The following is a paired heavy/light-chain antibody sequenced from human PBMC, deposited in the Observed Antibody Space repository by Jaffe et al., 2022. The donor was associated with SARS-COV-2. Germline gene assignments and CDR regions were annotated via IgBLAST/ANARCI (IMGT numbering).Heavy chain of an antibody. D-gene: IGHD1-1*01. Sequence: EEQLVESGGALVQPGGSLGLFCAASGFSFSSYAMNWVRQVPGKGLEWLAGVSDSGDTTYYADSVKGRFTIFRDNSKNTLFLLMSNLRVDDTAFYYCVRGGCTTGFCSYWALWGQGTLVTVSS. CDR1: GFSFSSYA. CDR3: VRGGCTTGFCSYWAL. J-gene: IGHJ1*01. CDR2: VSDSGDTT. V-gene: IGHV3-23*04.
Light chain of an antibody. CDR2: DVS. J-gene: IGKJ4*01. Sequence: EIILTQSPATLSLSPGERATLSCRASQDVGSYLVWYQHKPGQAPRLLIYDVSNRATGIPARFSGSGSGTDFTLTISSLEPEDCAIYYCQHRKIWPISFGGGTKVEIK. CDR3: QHRKIWPIS. V-gene: IGKV3-11*01. CDR1: QDVGSY.